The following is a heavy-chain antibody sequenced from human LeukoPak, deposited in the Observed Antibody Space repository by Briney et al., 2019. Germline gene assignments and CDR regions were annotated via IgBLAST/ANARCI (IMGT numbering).Heavy chain of an antibody. CDR1: GFTFSSYA. CDR2: ISYDGSNK. J-gene: IGHJ4*02. D-gene: IGHD2-15*01. V-gene: IGHV3-30*04. CDR3: ARDGGYCSGGSCYFFSY. Sequence: GRSLRLSCAASGFTFSSYAMHWVRQAPGKGLEWVAVISYDGSNKYYADSVKGRFTISRDNSKNTLYLQMNSLRAEDMAVYYCARDGGYCSGGSCYFFSYWGQGTLVTVSS.